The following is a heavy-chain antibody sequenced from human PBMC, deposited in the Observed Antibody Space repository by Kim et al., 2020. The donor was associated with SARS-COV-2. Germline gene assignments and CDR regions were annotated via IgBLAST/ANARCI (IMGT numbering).Heavy chain of an antibody. V-gene: IGHV4-59*08. J-gene: IGHJ4*02. D-gene: IGHD3-10*01. CDR1: GDSIGSYY. CDR3: ARNYGYGSGSFHSY. CDR2: IYYTEST. Sequence: SETLSLTCTVSGDSIGSYYWTWIRQPPGKGLEWIGYIYYTESTNYNPSLKSRVAISVDTSKNQFSLKLSSVTAADTAVYYCARNYGYGSGSFHSYWGQGILVTVSS.